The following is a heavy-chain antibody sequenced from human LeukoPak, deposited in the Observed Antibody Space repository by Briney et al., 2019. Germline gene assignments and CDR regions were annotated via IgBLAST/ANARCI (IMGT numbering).Heavy chain of an antibody. Sequence: GGSLRLSCAASGFTFSSYGMHWVRQAPGKGLEWVAVISYDGSNKYYADSVKGRFTISRDNSKNTLYLQMNSLRAEDTAVYYCAKGADSSGYSDYWGQGTLVTVSS. CDR2: ISYDGSNK. V-gene: IGHV3-30*18. J-gene: IGHJ4*02. CDR1: GFTFSSYG. D-gene: IGHD3-22*01. CDR3: AKGADSSGYSDY.